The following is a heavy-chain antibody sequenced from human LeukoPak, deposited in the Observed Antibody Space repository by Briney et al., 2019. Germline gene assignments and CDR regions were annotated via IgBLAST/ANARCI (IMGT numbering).Heavy chain of an antibody. Sequence: SETLSLTCTVSGGSISSYYWSWIRQPPGKGLEWIGYIYYSGSTNYNPSLKSRVTISVDTSKNQFSLKLSSVTAADTAVYYCARGRGLIAVAGRDYYGMDVWGKGTTVTVSS. J-gene: IGHJ6*04. CDR3: ARGRGLIAVAGRDYYGMDV. CDR1: GGSISSYY. CDR2: IYYSGST. V-gene: IGHV4-59*12. D-gene: IGHD6-19*01.